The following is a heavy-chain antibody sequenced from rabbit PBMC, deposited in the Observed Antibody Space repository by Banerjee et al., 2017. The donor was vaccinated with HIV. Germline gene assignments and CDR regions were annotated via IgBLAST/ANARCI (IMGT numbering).Heavy chain of an antibody. Sequence: ASWAKGRFTISKTSSTTVTLKMTSLTAADTATYFCARDPGDSGDGYTARLDLWGPGTLVTVS. V-gene: IGHV1S40*01. D-gene: IGHD2-1*01. J-gene: IGHJ3*01. CDR3: ARDPGDSGDGYTARLDL.